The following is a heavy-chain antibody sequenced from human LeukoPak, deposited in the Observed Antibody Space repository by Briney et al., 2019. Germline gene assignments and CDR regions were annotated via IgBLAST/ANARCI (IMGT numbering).Heavy chain of an antibody. V-gene: IGHV4-31*03. J-gene: IGHJ4*02. CDR2: IYYSGST. D-gene: IGHD5-18*01. Sequence: QTLSLTCSVSGGSISSGGYYWSWIRQHPGKGLEWIGYIYYSGSTYYNPSLKSRVTISVDTSKNQFSLKLSSVTAADTAVYYCATVDTAMPYYFDYWGQGTLVTVSS. CDR3: ATVDTAMPYYFDY. CDR1: GGSISSGGYY.